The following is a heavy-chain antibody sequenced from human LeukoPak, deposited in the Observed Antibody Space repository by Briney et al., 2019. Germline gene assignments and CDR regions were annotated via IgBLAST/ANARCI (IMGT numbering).Heavy chain of an antibody. J-gene: IGHJ1*01. Sequence: ASVKVPCKSSGYTFTGDYMHWVRQAPGQGLEWMGWINPNSGATDYAQKFQGRVIMTRDTSISTAYMELSRLRSDDTAVYYCAKDNGEGYSSYHHWGQGTLVTVSS. V-gene: IGHV1-2*02. CDR3: AKDNGEGYSSYHH. D-gene: IGHD2-15*01. CDR1: GYTFTGDY. CDR2: INPNSGAT.